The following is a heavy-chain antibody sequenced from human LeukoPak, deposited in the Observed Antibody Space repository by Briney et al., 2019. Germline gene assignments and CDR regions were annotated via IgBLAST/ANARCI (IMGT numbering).Heavy chain of an antibody. D-gene: IGHD4-23*01. Sequence: PSETLSLTCTVSGDSVSSSSYYWGWIRQPPGKELEWIGSIYYSGSTYYNPSRNSRVTISVDTSKNQFSLKLSSVTAADTAVYYCARDYLGGNPDAFDIWGQGTMVTVSS. CDR1: GDSVSSSSYY. V-gene: IGHV4-39*07. CDR3: ARDYLGGNPDAFDI. J-gene: IGHJ3*02. CDR2: IYYSGST.